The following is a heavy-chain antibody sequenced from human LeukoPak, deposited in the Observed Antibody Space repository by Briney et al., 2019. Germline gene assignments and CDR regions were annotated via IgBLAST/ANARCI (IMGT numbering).Heavy chain of an antibody. D-gene: IGHD3-10*01. CDR1: GGSISSYY. J-gene: IGHJ4*02. CDR3: AGGSGTALDY. V-gene: IGHV4-59*01. CDR2: IYYSGST. Sequence: PSETLSLTCTVSGGSISSYYWSWIRQPPGKGLEWIGHIYYSGSTNYNPSLKGRVTISVDTSKNQFSLKLSSVTAADTAVYYCAGGSGTALDYWGQGTLVTVSS.